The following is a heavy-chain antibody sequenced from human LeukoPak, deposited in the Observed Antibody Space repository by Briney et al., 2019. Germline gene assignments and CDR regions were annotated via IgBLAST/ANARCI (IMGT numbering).Heavy chain of an antibody. CDR2: ISSSGTSI. CDR3: ARTAKDIVIVPASYYMDV. D-gene: IGHD2-2*01. V-gene: IGHV3-21*01. Sequence: GGSLRLSCAASGFTFTNYGMYWVRQPPGKGLEWVSSISSSGTSIDYADSVKGRFTVSRDSATNSLYLQMNSLRAEDTAVYYCARTAKDIVIVPASYYMDVWGKGTTVTVSS. CDR1: GFTFTNYG. J-gene: IGHJ6*03.